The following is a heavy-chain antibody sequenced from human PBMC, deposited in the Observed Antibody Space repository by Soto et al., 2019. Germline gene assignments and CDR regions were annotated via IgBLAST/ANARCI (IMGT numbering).Heavy chain of an antibody. CDR2: ISGSGGST. CDR1: GFNFSSYA. D-gene: IGHD2-2*02. J-gene: IGHJ6*02. Sequence: GGSLRLSCAASGFNFSSYAMSWVRQAPGKGLEWVSAISGSGGSTYYADSVKGRFTISRDNSKNTLYLQMNSLRAEDTDVYYCANSVVPAKRATSCYTCYYYGMDVWGQGTTVTVSS. V-gene: IGHV3-23*01. CDR3: ANSVVPAKRATSCYTCYYYGMDV.